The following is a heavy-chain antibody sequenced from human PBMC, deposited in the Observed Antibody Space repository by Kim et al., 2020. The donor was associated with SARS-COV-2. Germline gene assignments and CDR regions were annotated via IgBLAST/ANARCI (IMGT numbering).Heavy chain of an antibody. CDR3: SRDPSGY. V-gene: IGHV6-1*01. CDR2: SKWYN. Sequence: SKWYNEYAVFVKGRITINPDTSKNQFSLQLNSVTPEDTAVYYCSRDPSGYWGQGTLVTVSS. J-gene: IGHJ4*02.